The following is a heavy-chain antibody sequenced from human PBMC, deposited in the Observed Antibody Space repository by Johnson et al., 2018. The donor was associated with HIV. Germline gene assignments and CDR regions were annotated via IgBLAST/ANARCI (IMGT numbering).Heavy chain of an antibody. CDR1: GFTFSDYY. Sequence: QVQLVESGGGLVQPGGSLRLSCAASGFTFSDYYMSWIRQAPGKGLEWVSYISSSGSTIYYADSVKGRFTISRDNSKKTLYLQMSRLRADDTAVYYCAKDDRELEAFDIWGQGTMVTVSS. CDR2: ISSSGSTI. V-gene: IGHV3-11*04. CDR3: AKDDRELEAFDI. D-gene: IGHD1-26*01. J-gene: IGHJ3*02.